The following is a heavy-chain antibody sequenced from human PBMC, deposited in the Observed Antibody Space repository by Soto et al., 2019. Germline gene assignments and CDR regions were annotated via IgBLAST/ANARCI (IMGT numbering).Heavy chain of an antibody. J-gene: IGHJ6*02. Sequence: PGGSLRLSCAASGFTFSSYGMHWVRQAPGKGLEWVAVISYDGSNKYYADSVKGRFTISRDNSKNTLYLQMNSLRAEDTAVYYCAKDRVLYSSGWGTAQGAYYYYYGMDVWGQGTTVTVSS. CDR2: ISYDGSNK. CDR1: GFTFSSYG. V-gene: IGHV3-30*18. D-gene: IGHD6-19*01. CDR3: AKDRVLYSSGWGTAQGAYYYYYGMDV.